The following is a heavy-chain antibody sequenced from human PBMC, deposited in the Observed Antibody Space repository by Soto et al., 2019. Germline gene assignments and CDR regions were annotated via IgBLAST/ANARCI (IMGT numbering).Heavy chain of an antibody. CDR3: ARALITIFGVAPDY. CDR2: INAGNGNT. Sequence: GASVKVSCKASGYTFTSYAMHWVRQAPGQRLEWMGWINAGNGNTKYSQKFQDRVTITRDTSASTAYVELSSLRSEDTAVYYCARALITIFGVAPDYWGQGTLVTVSS. D-gene: IGHD3-3*01. V-gene: IGHV1-3*01. CDR1: GYTFTSYA. J-gene: IGHJ4*02.